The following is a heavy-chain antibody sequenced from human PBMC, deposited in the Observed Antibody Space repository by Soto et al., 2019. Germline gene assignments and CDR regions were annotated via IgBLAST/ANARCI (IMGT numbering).Heavy chain of an antibody. V-gene: IGHV1-3*01. Sequence: ASVKVSFKASGYTFTVYPMHWVRQAPGQRLEWMGRINAGNGDTKYSQKFQGRVTITRDTSASTVYMEVSSLRSEDTAVYYCARDGGSYSLHFWGLGTLVTVSS. J-gene: IGHJ4*02. CDR3: ARDGGSYSLHF. D-gene: IGHD1-26*01. CDR2: INAGNGDT. CDR1: GYTFTVYP.